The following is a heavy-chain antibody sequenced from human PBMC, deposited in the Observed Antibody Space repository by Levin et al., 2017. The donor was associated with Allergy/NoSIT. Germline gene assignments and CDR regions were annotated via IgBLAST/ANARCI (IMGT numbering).Heavy chain of an antibody. CDR2: IYPTDSDT. V-gene: IGHV5-51*01. CDR3: ARPRGYSHLRDPFDI. D-gene: IGHD5-18*01. J-gene: IGHJ3*02. Sequence: LGESLKISCKGSGYSFTRYWIGWVRQMPGKGLEWMGTIYPTDSDTRYSPSFQGRVTISADNSISTAYLQWNRLKASDTAMYYWARPRGYSHLRDPFDIWGQGTMVTVSS. CDR1: GYSFTRYW.